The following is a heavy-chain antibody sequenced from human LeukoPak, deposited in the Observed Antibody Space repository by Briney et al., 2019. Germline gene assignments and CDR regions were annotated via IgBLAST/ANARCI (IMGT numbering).Heavy chain of an antibody. CDR2: ISGYNGNT. Sequence: ASVKVSCKASGYTFTTSVIIWVRQAPGQGLEWMGWISGYNGNTKYGQDFQGRVTMTTDTSTTTAYMELRSLRSADTAVYYCARGRRGGSNHSDYWGQGTLVTVSS. CDR1: GYTFTTSV. D-gene: IGHD2-15*01. CDR3: ARGRRGGSNHSDY. J-gene: IGHJ4*02. V-gene: IGHV1-18*01.